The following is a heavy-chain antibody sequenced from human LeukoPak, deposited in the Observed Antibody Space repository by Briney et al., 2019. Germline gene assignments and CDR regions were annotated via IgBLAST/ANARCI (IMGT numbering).Heavy chain of an antibody. CDR1: GGSISSSSYY. CDR2: IYYSGST. Sequence: SETLSLTCTVSGGSISSSSYYWGWIRQPPGKGLEWIGYIYYSGSTNYNPSLKSRVTISVDTSKNQFSLKLSSVTAADTAVYYCAREHYCSGGSCYGNWFDPWGQGTLVTVSS. V-gene: IGHV4-61*05. CDR3: AREHYCSGGSCYGNWFDP. D-gene: IGHD2-15*01. J-gene: IGHJ5*02.